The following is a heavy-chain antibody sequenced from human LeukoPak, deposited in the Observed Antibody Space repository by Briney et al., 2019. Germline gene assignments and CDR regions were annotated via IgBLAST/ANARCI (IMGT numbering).Heavy chain of an antibody. V-gene: IGHV3-7*01. CDR2: IKQDGSDK. Sequence: GGSLRLSCAVSGFTFSNAWMTWVRQAPWKGLEWVGNIKQDGSDKNYMDSVKGRFTISRDNTKNSVYLQMSSLRAEDTAVYYCARRVPSQVITDYFDCWGQGTLVTVSS. D-gene: IGHD3-16*01. CDR3: ARRVPSQVITDYFDC. CDR1: GFTFSNAW. J-gene: IGHJ4*02.